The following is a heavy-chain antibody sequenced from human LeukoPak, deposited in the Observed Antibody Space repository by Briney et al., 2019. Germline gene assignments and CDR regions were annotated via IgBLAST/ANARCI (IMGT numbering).Heavy chain of an antibody. CDR2: ISWNSGSI. J-gene: IGHJ4*02. CDR1: GFTFDDYA. CDR3: AKDGRSGSYSFDY. D-gene: IGHD3-22*01. V-gene: IGHV3-9*01. Sequence: PGGSLRLSCAASGFTFDDYAMHWVRQAPGKGLEWVSGISWNSGSIGYADSVKGRFTISRDNAKNSLYLQMNSLRAEDTALYYCAKDGRSGSYSFDYWGQGTLVTVSS.